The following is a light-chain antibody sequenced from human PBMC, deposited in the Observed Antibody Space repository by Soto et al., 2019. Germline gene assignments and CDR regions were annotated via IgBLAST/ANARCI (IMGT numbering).Light chain of an antibody. Sequence: DIVMTQSPDSLAVSLGERATINCKSSQSFLFSSNNKNYLAWYQQKPRQPPKLLIYWAFTRESGVPDRFSGSGSGTDFTLTISSLQAEDVAVYYCHQFYNTPPTFGQGTKVDIK. CDR1: QSFLFSSNNKNY. CDR3: HQFYNTPPT. CDR2: WAF. J-gene: IGKJ1*01. V-gene: IGKV4-1*01.